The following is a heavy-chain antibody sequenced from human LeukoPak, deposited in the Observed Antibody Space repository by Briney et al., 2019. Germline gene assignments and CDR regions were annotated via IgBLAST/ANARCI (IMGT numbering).Heavy chain of an antibody. D-gene: IGHD3-9*01. Sequence: PGGSLSLSFAASGFTFSSYAMSWVRQAPGKGLEWVSAISGSGGSTYYADSVKGRFTISRGNSKNTLYLQMNSLRAEDTAVYYCASVDILTGYYINDYWGQGTLVTVSS. V-gene: IGHV3-23*01. CDR3: ASVDILTGYYINDY. CDR1: GFTFSSYA. J-gene: IGHJ4*02. CDR2: ISGSGGST.